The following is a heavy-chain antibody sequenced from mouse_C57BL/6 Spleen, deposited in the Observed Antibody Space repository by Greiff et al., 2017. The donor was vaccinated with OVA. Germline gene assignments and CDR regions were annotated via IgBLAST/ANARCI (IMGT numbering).Heavy chain of an antibody. CDR1: GYTFTSYW. D-gene: IGHD3-2*02. J-gene: IGHJ2*01. CDR2: IHPNSGST. V-gene: IGHV1-64*01. Sequence: QVQLQQPGAELVKPGASVKLSCKASGYTFTSYWMHWVKQRPGQGLEWIGMIHPNSGSTNYNEKFKSKATLTVDKSSSTAYMQLSSLTSEDSAVYYGARECSGYEGAFDYWGQGTTLTVSS. CDR3: ARECSGYEGAFDY.